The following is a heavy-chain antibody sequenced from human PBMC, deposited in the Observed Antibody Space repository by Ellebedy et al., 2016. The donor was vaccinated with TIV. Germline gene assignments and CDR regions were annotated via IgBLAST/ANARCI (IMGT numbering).Heavy chain of an antibody. V-gene: IGHV1-8*01. D-gene: IGHD3-9*01. CDR1: GYTFTSYD. CDR3: ARAGRDYDILTG. J-gene: IGHJ4*02. Sequence: ASVKVSCKASGYTFTSYDINWVRQATGQGLEWMGWMNPNSGNTGYAQKFQGRVTMTRNTSISTAYMELSSLRSEDTAVYYCARAGRDYDILTGWGQGTLVTVSS. CDR2: MNPNSGNT.